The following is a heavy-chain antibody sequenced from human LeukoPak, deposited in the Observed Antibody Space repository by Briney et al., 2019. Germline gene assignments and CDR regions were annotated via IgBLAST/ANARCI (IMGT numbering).Heavy chain of an antibody. CDR3: ARAQRVERYFDWLFSTNWFDP. CDR1: GFTFSSYE. D-gene: IGHD3-9*01. CDR2: ISSSGSTI. Sequence: PGGSLRLSCAASGFTFSSYEMNWVRQAPGKGLEWVSYISSSGSTIYYADSVKGRFTISRDNAKNSLYPQMNSLRAEDTAVYYCARAQRVERYFDWLFSTNWFDPWGQGTLVTVSS. J-gene: IGHJ5*02. V-gene: IGHV3-48*03.